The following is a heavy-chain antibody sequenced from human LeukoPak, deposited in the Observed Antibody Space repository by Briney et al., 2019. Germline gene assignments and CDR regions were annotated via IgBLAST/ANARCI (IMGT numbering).Heavy chain of an antibody. Sequence: GASVRVSCKASRGTFSSYAISWVRQAPGQGLEWMGGIIPIFGTANYAQKFQGRVTITADESTSTAYMELSSLRSEDTAVYYCAFAAASYYYYYMDVWGKGTTVTISS. CDR3: AFAAASYYYYYMDV. CDR1: RGTFSSYA. CDR2: IIPIFGTA. D-gene: IGHD6-13*01. J-gene: IGHJ6*03. V-gene: IGHV1-69*13.